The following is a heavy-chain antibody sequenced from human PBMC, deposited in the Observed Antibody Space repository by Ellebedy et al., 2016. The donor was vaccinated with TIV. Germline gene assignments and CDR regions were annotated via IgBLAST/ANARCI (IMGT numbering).Heavy chain of an antibody. V-gene: IGHV1-3*01. CDR1: GYTFTSYA. CDR3: ARDPGYCSGGSCYGTDY. D-gene: IGHD2-15*01. Sequence: ASVKVSCKASGYTFTSYAMHWVRQAPGQRLEWMGWINAGNGNTKYSQKFQGRVTITRDTSASTAYMELSSLRSEDTAVYYCARDPGYCSGGSCYGTDYWGQGTLVTVSS. CDR2: INAGNGNT. J-gene: IGHJ4*02.